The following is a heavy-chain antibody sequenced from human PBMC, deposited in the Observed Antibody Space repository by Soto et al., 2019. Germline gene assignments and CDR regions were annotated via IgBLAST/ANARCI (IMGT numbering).Heavy chain of an antibody. CDR1: GVTFSSYA. D-gene: IGHD3-22*01. CDR3: ARDPNYYDIPEYYFDY. J-gene: IGHJ4*02. CDR2: ISSSGGST. Sequence: PGGSLRLSCAASGVTFSSYAMSWVRQAPGKGLEWVSVISSSGGSTYYADSVKGRFTISRDTSKTTLYLQMNSLRAEDTAVYYCARDPNYYDIPEYYFDYWGQGTLVTVSS. V-gene: IGHV3-23*01.